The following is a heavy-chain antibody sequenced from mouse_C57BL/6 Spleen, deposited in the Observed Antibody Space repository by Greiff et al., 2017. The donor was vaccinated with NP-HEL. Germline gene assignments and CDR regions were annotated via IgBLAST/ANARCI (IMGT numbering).Heavy chain of an antibody. CDR2: IYPGSGNT. CDR3: ARYGYAHFDY. D-gene: IGHD2-2*01. Sequence: VQGVESGAELVRPGASVKLSCKASGYTFTDYYINWVKQRPGQGLEWIARIYPGSGNTYYNEKFKGKATLTAEKSSSTAYMQLSSLTSEDSAVYFCARYGYAHFDYWGQGTTLTVSS. CDR1: GYTFTDYY. V-gene: IGHV1-76*01. J-gene: IGHJ2*01.